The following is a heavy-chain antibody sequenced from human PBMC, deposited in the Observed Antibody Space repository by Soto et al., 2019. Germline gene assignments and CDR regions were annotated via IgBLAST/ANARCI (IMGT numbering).Heavy chain of an antibody. CDR2: ISSNDEK. D-gene: IGHD6-6*01. J-gene: IGHJ4*02. Sequence: SGPTLVNPTETLTLTCTVSGFSLSNARMGVSWIRQPPGKALEWLAHISSNDEKSYSTSLKSRLTISKDTSKSQVVLTMTNMDSVDTATYYCARIGVYSSSWYFDYWGQGTLVTVSS. CDR3: ARIGVYSSSWYFDY. CDR1: GFSLSNARMG. V-gene: IGHV2-26*01.